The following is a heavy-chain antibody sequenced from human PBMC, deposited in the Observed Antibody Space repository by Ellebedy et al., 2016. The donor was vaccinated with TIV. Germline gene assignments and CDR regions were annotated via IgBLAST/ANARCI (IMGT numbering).Heavy chain of an antibody. V-gene: IGHV3-21*04. CDR3: ASYVDTAMVFDY. Sequence: PGGSLRLSCAASGFTVSSYTMNWVRQAPGKGLECVSSISSSGTTIYYADSVKGRFTSSRDDAENTVFLQMNSLRAEDTAVDYCASYVDTAMVFDYWGQGTLVTVSS. CDR2: ISSSGTTI. J-gene: IGHJ4*02. D-gene: IGHD5-18*01. CDR1: GFTVSSYT.